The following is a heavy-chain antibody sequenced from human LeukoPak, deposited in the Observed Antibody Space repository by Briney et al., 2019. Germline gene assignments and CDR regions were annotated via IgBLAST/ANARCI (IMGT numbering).Heavy chain of an antibody. Sequence: GGSLRLSCAASRFTFSNYVMIWVRQAQGRGLEWVSAITGSGGTTSYADSVKGRFTISRDNSRNTLYLQMNSLRAEDAAVYYCAKDREVSAARVYDYWGQGALVTVSS. D-gene: IGHD2-2*01. V-gene: IGHV3-23*01. CDR1: RFTFSNYV. CDR3: AKDREVSAARVYDY. J-gene: IGHJ4*02. CDR2: ITGSGGTT.